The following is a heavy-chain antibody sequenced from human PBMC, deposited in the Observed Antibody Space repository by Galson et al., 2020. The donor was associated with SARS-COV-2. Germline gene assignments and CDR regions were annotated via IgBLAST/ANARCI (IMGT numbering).Heavy chain of an antibody. CDR1: GFTFSSYA. Sequence: GGSLRLSCAASGFTFSSYAMHWVRQAPGKGLEWVAVISYDGSNKYYADSVKGRFTISRDNSKNTLYLQMNSLRAEDTAVYYCAREDIAVAGDDFDYWGQGTLLTVSS. D-gene: IGHD6-19*01. V-gene: IGHV3-30*04. CDR3: AREDIAVAGDDFDY. CDR2: ISYDGSNK. J-gene: IGHJ4*02.